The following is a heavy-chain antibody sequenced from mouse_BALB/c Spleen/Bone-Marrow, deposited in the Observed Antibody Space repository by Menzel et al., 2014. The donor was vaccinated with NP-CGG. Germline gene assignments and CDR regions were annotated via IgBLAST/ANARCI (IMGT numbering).Heavy chain of an antibody. V-gene: IGHV14-3*02. J-gene: IGHJ3*01. CDR3: ARYSRTTATPH. CDR2: IDPANGNT. CDR1: GFNIKDTY. Sequence: EVQLQQSGAELVKPGASVKLSCTASGFNIKDTYMHWVKQRPEQGLEWIGRIDPANGNTKYDPKFQGKATITADTSSNTAYLQLSSLTSEDTAVYYCARYSRTTATPHWGQGTLVTVSA. D-gene: IGHD1-2*01.